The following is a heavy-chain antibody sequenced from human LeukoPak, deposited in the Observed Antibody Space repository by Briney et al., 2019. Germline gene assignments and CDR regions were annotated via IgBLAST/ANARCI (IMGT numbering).Heavy chain of an antibody. CDR2: MNPNSGNT. V-gene: IGHV1-8*03. D-gene: IGHD4-17*01. J-gene: IGHJ3*02. Sequence: GASVKVSCKASGYSFTSYGFNWVRQAPGQGLEWMGWMNPNSGNTGYAQKFQGRVTITRNTSISTAYMELSSLRSEDTAVYYCARGVYGDTTLDAFDIWGQGTMVTVSS. CDR3: ARGVYGDTTLDAFDI. CDR1: GYSFTSYG.